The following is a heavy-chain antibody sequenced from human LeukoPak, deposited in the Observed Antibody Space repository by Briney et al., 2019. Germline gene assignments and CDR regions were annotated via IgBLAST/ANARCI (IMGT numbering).Heavy chain of an antibody. CDR3: VRGGWELDY. CDR1: GFTFKNHW. D-gene: IGHD4-23*01. Sequence: GESLRLSCAASGFTFKNHWMAWVRLAPGKGLEWVAHIKEDGTQRYYVDAVKGRFTISRDDAKNSLYLQMNTLTDEDTAVYYCVRGGWELDYWGQGILVTVSS. V-gene: IGHV3-7*01. CDR2: IKEDGTQR. J-gene: IGHJ4*02.